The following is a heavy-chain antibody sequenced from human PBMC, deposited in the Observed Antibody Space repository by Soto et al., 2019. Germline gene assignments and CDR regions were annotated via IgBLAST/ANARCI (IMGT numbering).Heavy chain of an antibody. J-gene: IGHJ6*02. CDR1: GFTFSSYG. D-gene: IGHD6-6*01. CDR2: ISYDGSNK. V-gene: IGHV3-30*18. Sequence: QVQLVESGGGVVQPGRSLRLSYAASGFTFSSYGMHWVRQAPGKGLEWVAVISYDGSNKYYADSVKGRFTISRDNSKNTLYLQMNSLRGEDTAVYYCAKDLSSSGYYGMDVWGQGTTVTVSS. CDR3: AKDLSSSGYYGMDV.